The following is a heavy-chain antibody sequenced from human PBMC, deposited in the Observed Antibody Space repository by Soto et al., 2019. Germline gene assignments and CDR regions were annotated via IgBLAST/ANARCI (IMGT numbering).Heavy chain of an antibody. CDR2: MNPNSGNT. CDR1: GYTFTSYD. Sequence: QVQLVQSGAEVKKPGASVKVSCKASGYTFTSYDINWVRQATGQGLEWMGWMNPNSGNTGYAQKFQGRVTMTRNTSIITPDMELSSLRSEHTAVYYCAREATMLSLSAWFDPSRQGTLVTVSS. CDR3: AREATMLSLSAWFDP. D-gene: IGHD2-2*01. J-gene: IGHJ5*02. V-gene: IGHV1-8*01.